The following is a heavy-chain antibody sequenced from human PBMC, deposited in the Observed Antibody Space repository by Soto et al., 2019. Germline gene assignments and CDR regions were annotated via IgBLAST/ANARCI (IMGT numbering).Heavy chain of an antibody. CDR3: ARLEGLATISYYFDF. Sequence: PSETLSLTCSVSGDSINSDKYYWGWIRQPPGKGLEWIGSIYYRGNTYYNPSLQTRVTISLDKSKSQFSLKLTSVTAADSAVYFCARLEGLATISYYFDFWGPGALVTVSS. CDR1: GDSINSDKYY. J-gene: IGHJ4*02. V-gene: IGHV4-39*01. CDR2: IYYRGNT. D-gene: IGHD3-9*01.